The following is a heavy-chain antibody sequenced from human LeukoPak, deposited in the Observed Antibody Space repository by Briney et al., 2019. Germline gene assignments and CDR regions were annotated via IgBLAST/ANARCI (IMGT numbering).Heavy chain of an antibody. Sequence: ASVKVSCKASGYTFTGYYMHWVRQAPGQGLEWMGWINPNSGGTNYAQKFQGRVTMTRDTSISTAYMELSRLRSDDTAVYYCARPFGYDSSGYYWYYFDYWGLGTLVTVSS. CDR3: ARPFGYDSSGYYWYYFDY. CDR1: GYTFTGYY. J-gene: IGHJ4*02. V-gene: IGHV1-2*02. CDR2: INPNSGGT. D-gene: IGHD3-22*01.